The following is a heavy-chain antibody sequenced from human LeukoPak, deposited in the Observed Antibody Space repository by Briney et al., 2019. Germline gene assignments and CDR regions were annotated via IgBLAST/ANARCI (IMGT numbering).Heavy chain of an antibody. V-gene: IGHV4-59*08. J-gene: IGHJ3*02. CDR1: GGSITNYY. CDR2: IYYSGST. CDR3: ARPPIVGAFTGAFDI. Sequence: SETLSLTCTVSGGSITNYYWNWIRQPPGKGLEWIGYIYYSGSTNYNPSLKSRVTISVDTSKNQFSLKLSSVTAADTAVYYCARPPIVGAFTGAFDIWGQGTMVTVSS. D-gene: IGHD1-26*01.